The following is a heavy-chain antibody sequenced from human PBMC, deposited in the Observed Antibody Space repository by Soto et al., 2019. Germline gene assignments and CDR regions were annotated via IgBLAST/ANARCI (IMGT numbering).Heavy chain of an antibody. CDR1: GYTFTGYY. D-gene: IGHD1-1*01. J-gene: IGHJ3*02. CDR3: ARVKSNSALDAFDI. Sequence: ASVKVSCKASGYTFTGYYMHWVRQAPGQGLEWMGWINPNSGGTNYAQTFQGWVTMTRDTSMSTAYMELSRLRSDDTAVYYCARVKSNSALDAFDIWGQGTVVTVSS. CDR2: INPNSGGT. V-gene: IGHV1-2*04.